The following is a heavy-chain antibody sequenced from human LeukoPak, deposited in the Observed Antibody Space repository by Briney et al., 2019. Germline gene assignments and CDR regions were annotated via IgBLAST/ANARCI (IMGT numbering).Heavy chain of an antibody. CDR2: IRYDGTNK. CDR3: AKDRAAAFDY. Sequence: GGSLRLSCAASGFTFSSYGMHWVRQAPGKGLEWVAFIRYDGTNKYYADSVKGRFTISRDNSKNTLYLQMNSLRAEDTAVYYCAKDRAAAFDYWGQGTLVTVPS. CDR1: GFTFSSYG. J-gene: IGHJ4*02. D-gene: IGHD2-15*01. V-gene: IGHV3-30*02.